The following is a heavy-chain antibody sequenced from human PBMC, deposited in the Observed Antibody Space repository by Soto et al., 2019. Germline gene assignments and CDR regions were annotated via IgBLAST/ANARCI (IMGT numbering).Heavy chain of an antibody. V-gene: IGHV1-24*01. J-gene: IGHJ4*02. CDR2: FDPEDGET. Sequence: GASVKVSCKVSGYTLTELSMHWVRQAPGKGLEWMGGFDPEDGETIYAQKFQGRVTMTEDTSTDTAYMELSSLRSEDTAVYYCDTEGRGAVVPKLDHWGQGPLVTVSS. CDR3: DTEGRGAVVPKLDH. D-gene: IGHD6-19*01. CDR1: GYTLTELS.